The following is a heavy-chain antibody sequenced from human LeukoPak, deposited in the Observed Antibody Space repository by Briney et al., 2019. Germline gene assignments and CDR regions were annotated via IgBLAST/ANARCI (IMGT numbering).Heavy chain of an antibody. CDR3: ARGPGGGNSWNLYYYYYMDV. CDR1: GYTFTSYG. V-gene: IGHV1-18*01. CDR2: ISAYNGNT. Sequence: GASVKVSCKASGYTFTSYGISWVRQAPGQGLEWMGWISAYNGNTNYAQKLQGRVTMTTDTSTSTAYMELRSLRSDDTAVYYCARGPGGGNSWNLYYYYYMDVWGKGTTVTVSS. D-gene: IGHD1-1*01. J-gene: IGHJ6*03.